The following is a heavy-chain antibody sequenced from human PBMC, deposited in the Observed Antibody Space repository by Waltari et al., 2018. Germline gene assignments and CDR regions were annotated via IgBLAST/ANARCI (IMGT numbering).Heavy chain of an antibody. CDR2: INHRGST. D-gene: IGHD1-1*01. CDR3: ARGGMVSLRERRGRSLRY. J-gene: IGHJ4*02. Sequence: QVQLQQWGAGLLKPSETLSLTCAVYGGSFSGYYWSWIRKPPGKGLEWIGEINHRGSTNYNPTLKSRVTISGDTSKNQFSLKLSSVTAADTAVYYCARGGMVSLRERRGRSLRYWGQGTLVTVSS. CDR1: GGSFSGYY. V-gene: IGHV4-34*01.